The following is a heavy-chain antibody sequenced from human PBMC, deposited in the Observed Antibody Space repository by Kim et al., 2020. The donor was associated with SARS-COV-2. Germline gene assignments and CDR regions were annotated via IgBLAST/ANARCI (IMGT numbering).Heavy chain of an antibody. CDR1: GYTFTSYA. Sequence: ASVKVSCKASGYTFTSYAMHWVRQAPGQRLEWMGWINAGNGNTKYSQKFQGRVIITRDTSASTAYMEPSSLRSADTAVYYCAVVLLWFGELLTPPFDYWGQGSLVTVSS. D-gene: IGHD3-10*01. J-gene: IGHJ4*02. CDR2: INAGNGNT. V-gene: IGHV1-3*01. CDR3: AVVLLWFGELLTPPFDY.